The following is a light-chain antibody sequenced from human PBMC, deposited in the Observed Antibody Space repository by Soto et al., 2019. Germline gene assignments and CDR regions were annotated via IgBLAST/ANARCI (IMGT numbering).Light chain of an antibody. V-gene: IGLV1-40*01. Sequence: QSVLTQPPSVSGAPGQRVTISCTGSGSNIGAGYDVHWYQQIPGTAPKLLIFDNNNRPSGVPDRFSGSKSATSASLAITGLQAEDEADYYCQSFDSSLKGWVFGGGTKLTVL. CDR1: GSNIGAGYD. CDR3: QSFDSSLKGWV. J-gene: IGLJ3*02. CDR2: DNN.